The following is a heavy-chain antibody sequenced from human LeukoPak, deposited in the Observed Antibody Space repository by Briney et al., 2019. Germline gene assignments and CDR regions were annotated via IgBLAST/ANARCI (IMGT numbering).Heavy chain of an antibody. CDR3: ARQSLKYSEVDY. Sequence: SVTLSLTCTVSGGSISSGGHYWSWIRQHPGKGLEWIGYIYYSGSTYYNPSLKSRVTISVDTSKNQFSLKLSSVTAADTAVYYCARQSLKYSEVDYWGQGTLVTVSS. J-gene: IGHJ4*02. CDR2: IYYSGST. D-gene: IGHD2-15*01. CDR1: GGSISSGGHY. V-gene: IGHV4-31*03.